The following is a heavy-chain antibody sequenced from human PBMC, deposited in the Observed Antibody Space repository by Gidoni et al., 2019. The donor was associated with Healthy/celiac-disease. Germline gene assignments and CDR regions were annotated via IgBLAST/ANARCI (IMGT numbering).Heavy chain of an antibody. J-gene: IGHJ4*02. V-gene: IGHV4-59*01. CDR1: GCSISIYY. CDR2: IYYSGST. Sequence: QLQLQESGPGLVKPSETLSLTCTVSGCSISIYYWSLIRQPPGKGLEWIGYIYYSGSTNYNTYLKSRVTISVDTYKNQFSLKRRSVTAADTDVYYCARVGIDRSGWYGQETFDYWGQGTLVTVSS. D-gene: IGHD6-19*01. CDR3: ARVGIDRSGWYGQETFDY.